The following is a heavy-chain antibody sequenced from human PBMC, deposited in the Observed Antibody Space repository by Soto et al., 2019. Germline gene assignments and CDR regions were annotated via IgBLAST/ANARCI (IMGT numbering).Heavy chain of an antibody. J-gene: IGHJ5*02. D-gene: IGHD6-19*01. Sequence: PSETLSLTCTVSGGSISSYYWSWIRQPPGKGLEWIGYIYYSGSTNYNPSLKSRVTISVDTSKNQFSLKLSSVTAADTAVYYCARDRVAVAGRWWFDPWGQGTLVTVS. CDR2: IYYSGST. CDR1: GGSISSYY. V-gene: IGHV4-59*01. CDR3: ARDRVAVAGRWWFDP.